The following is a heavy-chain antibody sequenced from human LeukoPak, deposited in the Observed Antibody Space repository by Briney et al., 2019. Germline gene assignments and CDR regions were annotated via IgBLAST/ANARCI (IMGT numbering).Heavy chain of an antibody. CDR2: VSANGGST. CDR1: GFTFGSYA. D-gene: IGHD3-3*01. V-gene: IGHV3-23*01. CDR3: AKDLEWLSYFDY. Sequence: QPGGSLRLSCAASGFTFGSYAMSWVRQAPGKGLEWVSSVSANGGSTYYADSVKGRFTISRDNSKNTLYLQMNSLRAEDTAVYYCAKDLEWLSYFDYWGQGTLVTVFS. J-gene: IGHJ4*02.